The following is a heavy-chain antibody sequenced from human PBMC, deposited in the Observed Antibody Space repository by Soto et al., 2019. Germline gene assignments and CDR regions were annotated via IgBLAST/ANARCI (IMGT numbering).Heavy chain of an antibody. CDR1: GFKFSNYA. CDR2: ISATGGGT. J-gene: IGHJ4*02. D-gene: IGHD3-16*01. V-gene: IGHV3-23*01. CDR3: AKDRRAGGNSAFYFDF. Sequence: GGSPRLSCAASGFKFSNYAMSWVRQAPGKGLEWVSLISATGGGTYYADSVKGRFTISRDNSHNTLYLQVHSLTAEDTAVYYCAKDRRAGGNSAFYFDFWGQGAQVTSPQ.